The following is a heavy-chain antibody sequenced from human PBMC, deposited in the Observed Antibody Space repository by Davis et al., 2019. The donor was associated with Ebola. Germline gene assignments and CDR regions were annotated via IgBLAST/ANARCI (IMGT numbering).Heavy chain of an antibody. CDR2: IYYSGKT. CDR1: GDSINNGDDY. D-gene: IGHD2-15*01. Sequence: PSETLSLTCSVSGDSINNGDDYWTWIRQPPGKGLEWIGYIYYSGKTYYNPSLRSRITISLDTSKSQFSLRLTSLAVADTAIYFCARLWISYSYFDYWGQGILVTVSS. J-gene: IGHJ4*02. V-gene: IGHV4-30-4*01. CDR3: ARLWISYSYFDY.